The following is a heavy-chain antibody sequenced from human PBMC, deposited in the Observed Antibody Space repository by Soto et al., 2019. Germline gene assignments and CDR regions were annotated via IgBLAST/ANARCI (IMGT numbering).Heavy chain of an antibody. J-gene: IGHJ5*02. Sequence: GGSLRLSCEGSGFIFSDYEMNWVRQVPGKRLEWISYISISGTIIHYADSVKGRFTTSRDNAKNSVYLQMNSLRVEDTAIYYCAREGGFDWFYPWGQGTLVTVSS. CDR2: ISISGTII. CDR1: GFIFSDYE. CDR3: AREGGFDWFYP. V-gene: IGHV3-48*03.